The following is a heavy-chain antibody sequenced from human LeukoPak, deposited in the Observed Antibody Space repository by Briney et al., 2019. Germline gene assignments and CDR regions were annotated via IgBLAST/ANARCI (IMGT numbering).Heavy chain of an antibody. D-gene: IGHD3-3*01. Sequence: SETLSLTCIVSGGSMSTYYWSWFRQPAGKGLEWIGRIYSSGRTNYNPSLESRVTMSVDIFRNQFSLKLNSVTAADTAVFYCARQYYDFWSGYYQIPEYYFDYWGQGTLVTVSS. CDR2: IYSSGRT. V-gene: IGHV4-4*07. CDR3: ARQYYDFWSGYYQIPEYYFDY. CDR1: GGSMSTYY. J-gene: IGHJ4*02.